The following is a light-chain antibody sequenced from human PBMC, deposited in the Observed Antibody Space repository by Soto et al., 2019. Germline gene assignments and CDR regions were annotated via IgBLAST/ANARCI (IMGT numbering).Light chain of an antibody. J-gene: IGLJ2*01. CDR2: ANT. CDR1: SSYIGAGYD. CDR3: QSYDDSLGGHVI. V-gene: IGLV1-40*01. Sequence: QSVLTPPPSVSGAPGQRVTISCTGSSSYIGAGYDVHWYQQLPGTAPKLLIYANTNRPSGVPDRFSGSKSGTSASLAITGLQAEDEADYYCQSYDDSLGGHVIFGGGTKLTVL.